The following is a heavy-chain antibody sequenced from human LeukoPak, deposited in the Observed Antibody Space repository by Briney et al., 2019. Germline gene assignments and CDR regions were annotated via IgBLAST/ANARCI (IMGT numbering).Heavy chain of an antibody. J-gene: IGHJ4*02. D-gene: IGHD2-8*02. Sequence: GGSLRLSCAASGFTFSSFGMCWVRQAPGKGLEWVSAISGSAGSTYYADSVKGRFTISRDNSKNTLFLQMNSLRVEDTAVYYCVKDVSWWDTPSSFDYWGQGTLATVSS. V-gene: IGHV3-23*01. CDR2: ISGSAGST. CDR1: GFTFSSFG. CDR3: VKDVSWWDTPSSFDY.